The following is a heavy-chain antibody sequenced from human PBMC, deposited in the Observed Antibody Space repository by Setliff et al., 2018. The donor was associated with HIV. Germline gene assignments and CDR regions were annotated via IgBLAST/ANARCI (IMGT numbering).Heavy chain of an antibody. CDR2: ISIYNGDR. V-gene: IGHV1-18*01. CDR1: GYTFTTYG. Sequence: ASVKVSCKASGYTFTTYGISWVRQAPGQGLEWMGWISIYNGDRNYIENFQGRVIMTTDTSTATAYMEQRNLRFEDTAVYYCARGPTIFGVVMNGFDLWGQGTTVTVSS. J-gene: IGHJ3*01. CDR3: ARGPTIFGVVMNGFDL. D-gene: IGHD3-3*01.